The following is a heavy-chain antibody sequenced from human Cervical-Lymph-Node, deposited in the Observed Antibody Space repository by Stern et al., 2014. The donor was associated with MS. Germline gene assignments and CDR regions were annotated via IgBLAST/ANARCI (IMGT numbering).Heavy chain of an antibody. CDR2: ISDTGTT. V-gene: IGHV4-59*02. CDR1: GGAVSDYY. J-gene: IGHJ2*01. Sequence: QVQLQESGPGLVKPSETLSLTCTVSGGAVSDYYWTWIRQRPGKGMEWIGYISDTGTTNYNPSLRSRVTITLDTSQNQVSLRLRSVTAADTAVYYCARDPSTTASDWFFDLWGRGSLVTVSS. D-gene: IGHD2-21*02. CDR3: ARDPSTTASDWFFDL.